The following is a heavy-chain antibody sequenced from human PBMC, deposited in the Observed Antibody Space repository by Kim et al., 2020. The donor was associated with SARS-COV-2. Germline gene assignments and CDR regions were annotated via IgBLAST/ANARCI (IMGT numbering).Heavy chain of an antibody. CDR1: GYTFTGYY. V-gene: IGHV1-2*05. J-gene: IGHJ6*02. CDR2: INPNSGGT. Sequence: ASVKVSCKASGYTFTGYYMHWVRQAPGQGLEWMGRINPNSGGTNYAQKFQGRVTMTRDTSISTAYMELSRLRSDDTVVYYCARGGLSSGGSYYYYYGMDVWGQGTTVTVSS. D-gene: IGHD1-26*01. CDR3: ARGGLSSGGSYYYYYGMDV.